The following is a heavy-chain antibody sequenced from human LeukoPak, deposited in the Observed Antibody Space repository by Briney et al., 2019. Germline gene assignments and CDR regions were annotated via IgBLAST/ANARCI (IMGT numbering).Heavy chain of an antibody. D-gene: IGHD3-22*01. CDR3: ATEGAYYDGSGYSDY. Sequence: SVKVSCKASGGTFTSYVITWVRQVPEQGLEWMGEIIPIFGTANYALKFQGRVTITADESTSTAYMELSSLRSEDTAVYYCATEGAYYDGSGYSDYWGQGTLVTVSS. J-gene: IGHJ4*02. V-gene: IGHV1-69*13. CDR1: GGTFTSYV. CDR2: IIPIFGTA.